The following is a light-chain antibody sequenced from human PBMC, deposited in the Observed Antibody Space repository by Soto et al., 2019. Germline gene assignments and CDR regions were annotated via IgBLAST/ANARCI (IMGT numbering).Light chain of an antibody. V-gene: IGLV7-46*01. CDR1: TGAVTSGHF. CDR2: DTT. CDR3: LLSYNGGRI. Sequence: QAVVTQEPSLTVSPGGTVTLTCDSSTGAVTSGHFPHWFQQRPGQAPRTLIYDTTNRHSWTPARFSGSLLGGKAALTLSGAQPEDEAEYYCLLSYNGGRIFGGGTKLTVL. J-gene: IGLJ2*01.